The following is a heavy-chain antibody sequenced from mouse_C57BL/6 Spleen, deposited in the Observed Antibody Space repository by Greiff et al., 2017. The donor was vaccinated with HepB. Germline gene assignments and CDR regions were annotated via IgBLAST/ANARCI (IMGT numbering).Heavy chain of an antibody. CDR1: GFNIKNTY. CDR2: IDPANGNT. D-gene: IGHD1-1*01. CDR3: ARSLMTTVVAHYFDY. J-gene: IGHJ2*01. V-gene: IGHV14-3*01. Sequence: EVQLQQSVAELVRPGASVKLSCTASGFNIKNTYMHWVKQRPEQGLEWIGRIDPANGNTKYAPKFQGKATITADTSSNTAYLQLSSLTSEDTAIYYCARSLMTTVVAHYFDYWGQGTTLTVSS.